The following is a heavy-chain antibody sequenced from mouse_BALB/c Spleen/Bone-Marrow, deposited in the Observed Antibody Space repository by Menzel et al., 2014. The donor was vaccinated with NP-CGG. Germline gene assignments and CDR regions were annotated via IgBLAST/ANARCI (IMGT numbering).Heavy chain of an antibody. CDR3: ARYGNILDY. J-gene: IGHJ2*01. V-gene: IGHV2-2*02. D-gene: IGHD1-1*01. CDR1: GFSLTSYG. Sequence: VQGVESGPGLVQPSQSLSITCTVSGFSLTSYGVHWVRQSPGKGLEWLGVIWSGGSTDYNAAFISRLSISKDNSKSQVFFKMNRLQVNDTAIYYCARYGNILDYWGQGTTFTISS. CDR2: IWSGGST.